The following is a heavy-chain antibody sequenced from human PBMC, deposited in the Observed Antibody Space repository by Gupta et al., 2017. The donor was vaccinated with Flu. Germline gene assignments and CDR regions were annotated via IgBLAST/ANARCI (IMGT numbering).Heavy chain of an antibody. J-gene: IGHJ5*02. CDR2: ISYDGSNK. D-gene: IGHD2-15*01. V-gene: IGHV3-30*18. Sequence: APDKGLEWVAVISYDGSNKYYAESVKGRFTISRDNSKSTLYLQMNSLRTEDTAVYYCVKSGVVVATENWFDPWGQGTLVTVSS. CDR3: VKSGVVVATENWFDP.